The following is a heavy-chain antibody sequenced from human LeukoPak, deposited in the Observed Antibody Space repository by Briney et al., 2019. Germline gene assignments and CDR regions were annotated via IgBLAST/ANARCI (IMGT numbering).Heavy chain of an antibody. CDR1: GFSFSDYA. CDR2: ISGSGASR. J-gene: IGHJ4*02. Sequence: GGSLRLSRAASGFSFSDYAMSWVRQAPGKGPEWVSGISGSGASRYYEDSVKGRFTISRDNAKNTLYLQMNSLSAEDTAVYYCAKVKITMIVVVVTTNGFFDYWGQGTLVTVSS. V-gene: IGHV3-23*01. D-gene: IGHD3-22*01. CDR3: AKVKITMIVVVVTTNGFFDY.